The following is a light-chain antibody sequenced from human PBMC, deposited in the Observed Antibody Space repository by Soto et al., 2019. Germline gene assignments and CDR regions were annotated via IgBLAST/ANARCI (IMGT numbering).Light chain of an antibody. CDR2: GAS. J-gene: IGKJ1*01. V-gene: IGKV3-15*01. CDR1: QSLSTN. Sequence: EIVMTQSPATLSVSPGERATLSCRASQSLSTNLAWYQQKPGQSPRLLIYGASTRATGVPARFSGSGSGTEFTLTIRSLQSEDFAVYYCQQYTNWPPWTFGQGTKVVIK. CDR3: QQYTNWPPWT.